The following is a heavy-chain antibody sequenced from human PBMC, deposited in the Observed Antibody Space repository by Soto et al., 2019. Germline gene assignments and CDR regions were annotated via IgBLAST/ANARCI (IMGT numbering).Heavy chain of an antibody. D-gene: IGHD4-17*01. CDR3: AKEGDDYGAPFDY. CDR1: GFTFSSYA. CDR2: ISGSGGST. Sequence: GGSLRLSCAASGFTFSSYAMSWVRQAPGKGLEWVSAISGSGGSTYYADSVKGRLTITRDNSKNTLYLQMNSLRAEDTAVYYCAKEGDDYGAPFDYWGQGTLVTVSS. V-gene: IGHV3-23*01. J-gene: IGHJ4*02.